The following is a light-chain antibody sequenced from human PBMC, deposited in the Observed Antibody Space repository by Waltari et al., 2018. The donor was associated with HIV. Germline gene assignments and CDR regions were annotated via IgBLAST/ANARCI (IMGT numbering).Light chain of an antibody. Sequence: EIVMTQSQATLSVSPGERVTLSCRASQSVSSNLAWYQQKPGQAPRPLIYGASARATGIPATFSGSGSGTDFTLTVSNLQSEDFATYYCQQYSNWPRTFGNGTKVEI. CDR2: GAS. J-gene: IGKJ1*01. V-gene: IGKV3-15*01. CDR3: QQYSNWPRT. CDR1: QSVSSN.